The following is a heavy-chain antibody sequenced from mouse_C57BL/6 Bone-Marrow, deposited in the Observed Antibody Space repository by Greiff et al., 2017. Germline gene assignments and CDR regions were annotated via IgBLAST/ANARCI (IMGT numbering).Heavy chain of an antibody. J-gene: IGHJ3*01. Sequence: QVQLQQSGPELVKPGASVKISCKASGYAFSSSWMNWVKQRPGKGLEWIGRIYPGDGDTNYNGKFKGKATLTADKSSSTAYMQLSSLTSEDSAVYFCARPYEYDRAWFAYWGQGTLVTVSA. CDR2: IYPGDGDT. CDR3: ARPYEYDRAWFAY. CDR1: GYAFSSSW. D-gene: IGHD2-4*01. V-gene: IGHV1-82*01.